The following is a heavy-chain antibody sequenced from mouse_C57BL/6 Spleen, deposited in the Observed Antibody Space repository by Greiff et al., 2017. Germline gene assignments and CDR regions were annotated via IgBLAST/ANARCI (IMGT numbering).Heavy chain of an antibody. CDR1: GYTFTSYW. V-gene: IGHV1-69*01. D-gene: IGHD2-1*01. Sequence: VQLQQPGAELVMPGASVKLSCKASGYTFTSYWMHWVKQRPGQGLEWIGEIYPSDSYTNYNQKFKGKSTLTVDKSSSTAYMQLSSLTSEDSAVYYCARFSYGNMDYWGQGTSLTVSS. CDR3: ARFSYGNMDY. J-gene: IGHJ4*01. CDR2: IYPSDSYT.